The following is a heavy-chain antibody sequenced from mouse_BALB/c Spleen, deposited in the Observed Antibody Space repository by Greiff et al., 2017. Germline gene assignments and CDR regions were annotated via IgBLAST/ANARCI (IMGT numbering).Heavy chain of an antibody. Sequence: EVQGVESGGGLVKPGGSLKLSCAASGFTFSSYAMSWVRQSPEKRLEWVAEISSGGSYTYYPDTVTGRFTISRDNAKNTLYLEMSSLRSEDTAMYYCARYGYDGAMDYWGQGTSVTVSS. CDR3: ARYGYDGAMDY. D-gene: IGHD1-2*01. V-gene: IGHV5-9-4*01. J-gene: IGHJ4*01. CDR1: GFTFSSYA. CDR2: ISSGGSYT.